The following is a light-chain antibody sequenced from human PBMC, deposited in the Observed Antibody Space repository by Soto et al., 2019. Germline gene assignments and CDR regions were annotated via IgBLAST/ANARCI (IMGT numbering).Light chain of an antibody. CDR3: QQYGSSGT. CDR1: QSVSSSY. V-gene: IGKV3-20*01. Sequence: IVLTQSPGTLSLSPWERATLSCRASQSVSSSYLAWYQQKPGQAPRLLIYGASSRATGIPDRFSGSVSGTEFTLTISSLESEDFAIYFCQQYGSSGTFGQGTRWIS. CDR2: GAS. J-gene: IGKJ1*01.